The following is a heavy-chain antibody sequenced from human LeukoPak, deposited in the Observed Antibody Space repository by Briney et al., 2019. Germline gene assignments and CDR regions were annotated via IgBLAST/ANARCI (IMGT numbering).Heavy chain of an antibody. J-gene: IGHJ4*02. D-gene: IGHD3-22*01. CDR2: ISGSGGNT. V-gene: IGHV3-23*01. CDR1: GFTFSSYA. CDR3: AKASGGGTYETSGYYFDY. Sequence: GGSLRLSCAASGFTFSSYAMSWVRQAPGKGLGWASPISGSGGNTYYADSVKGRFTISRDNSKNTLYLKMNSLRAEDTAVYSCAKASGGGTYETSGYYFDYWGQGTLVTVSS.